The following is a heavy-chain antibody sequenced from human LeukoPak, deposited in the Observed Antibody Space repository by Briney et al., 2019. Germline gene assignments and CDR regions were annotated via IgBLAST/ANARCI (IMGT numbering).Heavy chain of an antibody. CDR1: GFTFSSYG. CDR2: ISSSSSTI. D-gene: IGHD2-2*01. CDR3: AIIVVVPAALDQNAFDI. J-gene: IGHJ3*02. V-gene: IGHV3-48*04. Sequence: GGSLRLSCAASGFTFSSYGMHWVRQAPGKGLEWVSYISSSSSTIYYADSVKGRFTISRDNAKNSLYLQMNSLRAEDTAVYYCAIIVVVPAALDQNAFDIWGQGTMVTVSS.